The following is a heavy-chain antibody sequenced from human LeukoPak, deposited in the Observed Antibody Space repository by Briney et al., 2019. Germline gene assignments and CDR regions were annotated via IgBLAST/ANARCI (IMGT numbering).Heavy chain of an antibody. D-gene: IGHD3-16*01. V-gene: IGHV4-59*01. CDR1: GGSISSYY. Sequence: SETLSLTCTVSGGSISSYYWSWIRQPPGKGLEWIGYIYYSGSTNYNPSLKSRVTISVDTSKNQFSLKLSSVTAADTAVYYCARLRGRGYYMDVWGKGTTVTVSS. J-gene: IGHJ6*03. CDR2: IYYSGST. CDR3: ARLRGRGYYMDV.